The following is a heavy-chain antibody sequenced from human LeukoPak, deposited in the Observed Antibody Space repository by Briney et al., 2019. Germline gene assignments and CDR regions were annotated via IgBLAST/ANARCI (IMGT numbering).Heavy chain of an antibody. V-gene: IGHV4-34*01. CDR3: ARASARYSSGWSVDY. Sequence: SETLSLTCGVYGGSFSAYYWTWIRQPPGKGLEWIGEINHSGSTNYNPSLKSRVTMSVDTSKNQFSLKLRSVTAADTAVYYCARASARYSSGWSVDYWGQGTLVTVSS. CDR2: INHSGST. J-gene: IGHJ4*02. CDR1: GGSFSAYY. D-gene: IGHD6-19*01.